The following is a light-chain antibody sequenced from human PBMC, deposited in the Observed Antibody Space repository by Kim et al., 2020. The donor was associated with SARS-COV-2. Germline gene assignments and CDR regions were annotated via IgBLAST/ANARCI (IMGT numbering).Light chain of an antibody. CDR3: QVWDSSSDHRVV. CDR2: YDS. Sequence: PGKTARITCGGTSSGSKSDQWYPRKPGQAPVLVISYDSDRPSGIPERFSGSNSGNTASLTISRVEAGDEGDYYCQVWDSSSDHRVVFGGGTQLTVL. CDR1: SSGSKS. V-gene: IGLV3-21*04. J-gene: IGLJ2*01.